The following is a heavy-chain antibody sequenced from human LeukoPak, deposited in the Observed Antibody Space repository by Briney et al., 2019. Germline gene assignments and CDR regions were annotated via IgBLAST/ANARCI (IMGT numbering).Heavy chain of an antibody. V-gene: IGHV3-48*03. Sequence: GGSLRLSCAASGFTFSSFEMNWVRQAPGKGLEWVSYISGSGANIYYADSVKGRFTISRDNAKNSLSLQMNSLRAEDTAIYYCAREAVPGGRGDTFDIWGQGTMVTVSS. CDR1: GFTFSSFE. J-gene: IGHJ3*02. CDR3: AREAVPGGRGDTFDI. D-gene: IGHD6-19*01. CDR2: ISGSGANI.